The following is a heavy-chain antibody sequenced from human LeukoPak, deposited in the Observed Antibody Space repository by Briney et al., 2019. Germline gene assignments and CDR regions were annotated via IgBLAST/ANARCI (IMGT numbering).Heavy chain of an antibody. D-gene: IGHD4-17*01. V-gene: IGHV1-2*06. CDR3: ARAGGNDYGDYGYFDY. J-gene: IGHJ4*02. CDR1: GYTFTGYY. Sequence: ASVKVSCKASGYTFTGYYMHWVRQAPGQGLEWMGRINPNSGGTNYAQKFQGRVTMTRDTSISTAYMELSSLRSDDTAVYYCARAGGNDYGDYGYFDYWGQGTLVTVSS. CDR2: INPNSGGT.